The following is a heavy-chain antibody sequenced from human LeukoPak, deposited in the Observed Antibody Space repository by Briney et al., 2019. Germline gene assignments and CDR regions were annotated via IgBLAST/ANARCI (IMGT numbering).Heavy chain of an antibody. V-gene: IGHV4-34*01. CDR2: INHSGST. Sequence: SETLSLTCSVYGGSFSGYCWSWIRQPPGKGLEWSGEINHSGSTNYNPSLKTRVTISLDRSKDQFSLKLTSVTAADTAVYYCTRGKPETVFDSWGRGTLVTVSS. CDR3: TRGKPETVFDS. J-gene: IGHJ4*01. CDR1: GGSFSGYC.